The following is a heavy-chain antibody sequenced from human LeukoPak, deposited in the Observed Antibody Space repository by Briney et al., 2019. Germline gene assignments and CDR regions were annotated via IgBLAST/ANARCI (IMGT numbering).Heavy chain of an antibody. CDR3: ARCGGDCSTFDY. D-gene: IGHD2-21*01. V-gene: IGHV4-59*01. Sequence: SETLSLTRTVSGGSISSYYWSWIRQPPGKGLEWIGYIYYSGSTNYNPSLKSRVTISVDTSKNQFSLKLSSVTAADTAVYYCARCGGDCSTFDYWGQGTLVTVSS. J-gene: IGHJ4*02. CDR1: GGSISSYY. CDR2: IYYSGST.